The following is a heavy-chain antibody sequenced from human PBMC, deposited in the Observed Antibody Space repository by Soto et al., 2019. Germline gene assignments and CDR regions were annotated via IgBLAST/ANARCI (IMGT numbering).Heavy chain of an antibody. D-gene: IGHD1-1*01. V-gene: IGHV4-39*02. J-gene: IGHJ6*02. Sequence: QLQLQESGPGLVKPSETLSLTCTVSGASISSGSFYWGWIRQPPGKGLEWIGSIYYGVNTYYNPSLTSRVTISVDTSSNHFSLTLSSVTAADAAVYYCAGLHTYQRDWKGYHSFDLDVWGHGTTVTVSS. CDR3: AGLHTYQRDWKGYHSFDLDV. CDR1: GASISSGSFY. CDR2: IYYGVNT.